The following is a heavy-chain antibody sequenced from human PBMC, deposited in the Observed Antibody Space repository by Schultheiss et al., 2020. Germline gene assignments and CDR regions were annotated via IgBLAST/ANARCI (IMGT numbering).Heavy chain of an antibody. J-gene: IGHJ4*02. Sequence: TLSLTCTFSGFSLSTSGMCVSWIRQPPGKALEWLALIDWDDDKYYSTSLKTRLTISKDTSKNQVVLTMTNMDPVDTATYYCARAFQVATAGIQNFDYWGQGTLVTVSS. D-gene: IGHD6-13*01. CDR2: IDWDDDK. V-gene: IGHV2-70*01. CDR3: ARAFQVATAGIQNFDY. CDR1: GFSLSTSGMC.